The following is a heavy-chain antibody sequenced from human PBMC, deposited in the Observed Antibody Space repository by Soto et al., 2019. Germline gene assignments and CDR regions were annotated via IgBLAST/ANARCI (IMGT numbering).Heavy chain of an antibody. CDR2: IKQDGHEK. D-gene: IGHD6-6*01. V-gene: IGHV3-7*01. CDR1: GFNFNNYW. CDR3: ARDPWEYSSSLDS. Sequence: ESGGGLVQPGGSLRLYCAAFGFNFNNYWMSWVRQAPGKGLEWVASIKQDGHEKYYVDSVKGRFTISRDNAENSLSLQMSSLRDEDTALYYCARDPWEYSSSLDSWGQGTLVTVSS. J-gene: IGHJ4*02.